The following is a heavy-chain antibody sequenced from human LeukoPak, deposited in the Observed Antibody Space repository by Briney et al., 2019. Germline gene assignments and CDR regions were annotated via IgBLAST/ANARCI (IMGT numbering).Heavy chain of an antibody. Sequence: ASVKVSCKASVYTFTGYYMHWVRQAPGQGLEWMGWINPNSGGTNYAQKFQGRITMTRDTSISTAYMELSRLRSDDTAVYYCARSLIAAAGTFDYWGQGTLATVSS. D-gene: IGHD6-13*01. CDR1: VYTFTGYY. CDR2: INPNSGGT. V-gene: IGHV1-2*02. J-gene: IGHJ4*02. CDR3: ARSLIAAAGTFDY.